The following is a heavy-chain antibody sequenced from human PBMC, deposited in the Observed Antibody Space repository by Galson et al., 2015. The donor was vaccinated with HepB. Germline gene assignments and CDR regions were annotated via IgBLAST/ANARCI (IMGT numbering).Heavy chain of an antibody. Sequence: SLRLSCAASGFISSNFAMPGVGQAPGKGLEWVASITYDGSDKYYADSVKGRFTVSRDNSKNTLYLEMNSLRAEDTALYYCTKGKPPIIMGSTTGDFDSWGQGTLVTVSS. CDR1: GFISSNFA. V-gene: IGHV3-30*04. CDR2: ITYDGSDK. D-gene: IGHD1-26*01. CDR3: TKGKPPIIMGSTTGDFDS. J-gene: IGHJ4*02.